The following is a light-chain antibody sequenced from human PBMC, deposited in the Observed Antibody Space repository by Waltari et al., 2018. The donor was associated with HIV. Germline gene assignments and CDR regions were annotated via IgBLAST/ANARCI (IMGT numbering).Light chain of an antibody. CDR3: QVWASNSAYVV. V-gene: IGLV3-21*02. CDR1: HIGYRR. J-gene: IGLJ2*01. Sequence: YELTQPPSVSVAPGQTDTITCGGDHIGYRRVHRYQQTAGQAPGLVSDDATDRPSGIPERFSGSKSGNTATLTISRVEAGDEADYYCQVWASNSAYVVFGGRTKLTVL. CDR2: DAT.